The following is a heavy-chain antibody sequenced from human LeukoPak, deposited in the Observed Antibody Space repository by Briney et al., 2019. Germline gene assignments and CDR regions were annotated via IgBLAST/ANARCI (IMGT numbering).Heavy chain of an antibody. CDR3: ATDHSMANTAWWFDP. CDR1: GYTITNNY. V-gene: IGHV1-46*01. J-gene: IGHJ5*02. Sequence: GASVKVSCKASGYTITNNYMHWLRQPPGQGLDGMGVFNPSGTGTSYAQKFQGRITMSRDTSTSTVYMELSSLRSEDTAFYYCATDHSMANTAWWFDPWGQGTLVTVSS. D-gene: IGHD5-24*01. CDR2: FNPSGTGT.